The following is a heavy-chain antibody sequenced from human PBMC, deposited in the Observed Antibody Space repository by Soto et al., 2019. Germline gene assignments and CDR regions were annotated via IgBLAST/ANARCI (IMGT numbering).Heavy chain of an antibody. J-gene: IGHJ5*01. Sequence: PSYSLALSGDLGGGVMDNSRCFLVWIRQPPGRGLEFLGSVYYSGGTYYNPSLKSRVTVSVDTSKNQVSLRVRSVTVAETAMYYCVRVVEAATRHTDFDSWGQRIVATVSS. CDR3: VRVVEAATRHTDFDS. D-gene: IGHD2-15*01. V-gene: IGHV4-39*01. CDR1: GGVMDNSRCF. CDR2: VYYSGGT.